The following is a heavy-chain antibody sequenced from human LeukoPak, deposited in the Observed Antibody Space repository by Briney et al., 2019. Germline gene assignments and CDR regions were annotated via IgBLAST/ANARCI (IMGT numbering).Heavy chain of an antibody. J-gene: IGHJ6*02. CDR3: VRGYSFGPYGMDV. CDR2: ISDSGGST. D-gene: IGHD2-15*01. Sequence: GGSLRLSCSASGFPFSSYAMHWVRQAPGKGLEYVSAISDSGGSTCYADSVKGRFTISRDNSKNTLYLQMSSLRAEDTAVYFCVRGYSFGPYGMDVRGQGTTVTVSS. CDR1: GFPFSSYA. V-gene: IGHV3-64D*09.